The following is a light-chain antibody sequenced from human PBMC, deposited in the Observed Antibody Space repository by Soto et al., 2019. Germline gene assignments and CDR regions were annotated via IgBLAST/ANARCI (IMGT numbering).Light chain of an antibody. J-gene: IGKJ2*01. CDR2: AAS. CDR3: QPDDTSPPRYT. Sequence: EIVLTQSPGTLSLSPGESATLSCRASQSLNSHFLAWYQQKLVQAPRLLGYAASSRATGIPARFSGRASGTVFTLTISSLEPEDFAVYYCQPDDTSPPRYTFGQGTNLEI. V-gene: IGKV3-20*01. CDR1: QSLNSHF.